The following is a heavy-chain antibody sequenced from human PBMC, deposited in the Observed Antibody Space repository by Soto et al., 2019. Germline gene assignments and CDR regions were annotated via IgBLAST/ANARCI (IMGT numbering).Heavy chain of an antibody. V-gene: IGHV6-1*01. D-gene: IGHD3-16*01. CDR1: GDSVSGNSAA. CDR2: TYYRSRWYN. CDR3: SRGCPYYVSWDSNLDY. J-gene: IGHJ4*02. Sequence: SQTLSLTCAISGDSVSGNSAAWNWIRQSPSRGLEWLGRTYYRSRWYNDYAVSVKSRITVTPDTSKSQFSLHLNSVTPEDTAVYYCSRGCPYYVSWDSNLDYWGQGARVTVSS.